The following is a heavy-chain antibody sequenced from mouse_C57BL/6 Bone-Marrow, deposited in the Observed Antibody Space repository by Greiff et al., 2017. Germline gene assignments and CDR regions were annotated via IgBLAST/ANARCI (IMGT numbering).Heavy chain of an antibody. V-gene: IGHV2-2*01. D-gene: IGHD2-4*01. CDR3: ARKRGLRPFAY. Sequence: QVQLQQSGPGLVQPSQSLSITCTVSGFSLTSYGVHWVRQSPGKGLEWLGVIWSGGSTDHNAAFISRLSISKDNSKSQVFFKMNSLQADDTAIYYCARKRGLRPFAYWGQGTLVTVSA. CDR2: IWSGGST. J-gene: IGHJ3*01. CDR1: GFSLTSYG.